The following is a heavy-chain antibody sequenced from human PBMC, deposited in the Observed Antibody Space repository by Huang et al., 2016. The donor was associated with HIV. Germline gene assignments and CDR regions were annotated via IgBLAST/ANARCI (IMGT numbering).Heavy chain of an antibody. CDR1: GFTLSGSA. CDR3: SRHPFDYYDSTDTGALDI. D-gene: IGHD3-22*01. J-gene: IGHJ3*02. CDR2: IRSKINGYAT. Sequence: EVQLVESGGGLVQPGGSLNLSCAASGFTLSGSAMHWVRQAAGRGLKLVGRIRSKINGYATVYSASVKGRFTISRDDSKNTAYLQMNSLKTEDTAVYYCSRHPFDYYDSTDTGALDIWGQGTMVTVSS. V-gene: IGHV3-73*02.